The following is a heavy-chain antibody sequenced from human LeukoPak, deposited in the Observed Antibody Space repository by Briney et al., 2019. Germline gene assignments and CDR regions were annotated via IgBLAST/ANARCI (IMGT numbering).Heavy chain of an antibody. CDR3: ATMSGNWGYFDY. V-gene: IGHV1-46*01. D-gene: IGHD7-27*01. Sequence: ASVKVSCKASGYTFTSYYMHWVRQAPGQGLEWMGIINPSGGSTSYAQKFQGRVTMTEDTSTDTAYMELSSLRSEDTAVYYCATMSGNWGYFDYWGQGTLVTVSS. CDR2: INPSGGST. CDR1: GYTFTSYY. J-gene: IGHJ4*02.